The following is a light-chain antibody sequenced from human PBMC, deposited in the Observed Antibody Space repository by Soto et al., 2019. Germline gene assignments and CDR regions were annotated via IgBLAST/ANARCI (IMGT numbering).Light chain of an antibody. V-gene: IGKV1-27*01. CDR2: AAS. Sequence: DIQMTQSPSSLSASVGDRVTITCRASQGIRKYLAWYQPKPGKVPKLLIYAASTLQAGVPSRFSGSGSGTDFTLTISSLQPEDVASYSCQGYNRAPFTFGPGTKVDIQ. J-gene: IGKJ3*01. CDR1: QGIRKY. CDR3: QGYNRAPFT.